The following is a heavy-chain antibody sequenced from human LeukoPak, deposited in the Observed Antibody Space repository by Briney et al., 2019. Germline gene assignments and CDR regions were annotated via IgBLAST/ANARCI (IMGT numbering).Heavy chain of an antibody. CDR2: INPNSGGT. V-gene: IGHV1-2*02. CDR3: ARDYSSSWYPPPVY. Sequence: ASVKVSCKASGYTFTGYYMHWVRQAPGQGLEWMGWINPNSGGTNYAQKFQGRVTMTRDTSISTAYMELSRLRSDDTTVYYCARDYSSSWYPPPVYWGQGTLVTVSS. D-gene: IGHD6-13*01. CDR1: GYTFTGYY. J-gene: IGHJ4*02.